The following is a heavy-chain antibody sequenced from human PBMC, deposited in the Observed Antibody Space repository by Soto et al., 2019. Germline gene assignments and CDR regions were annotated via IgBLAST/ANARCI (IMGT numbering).Heavy chain of an antibody. CDR1: GLIFSNAW. CDR2: IKSKTDGGTI. D-gene: IGHD3-10*01. CDR3: TTGGEGPGLGDLKYYFDS. J-gene: IGHJ4*02. V-gene: IGHV3-15*01. Sequence: EVQLVESGGGLVKPGDSLRLSCAASGLIFSNAWMSWVRQAPGKGLEWVGRIKSKTDGGTIDFGAPVKGRFTISRDDSKNTLYLQMNSLKTEDTAVYYCTTGGEGPGLGDLKYYFDSWGQGTLVTVSS.